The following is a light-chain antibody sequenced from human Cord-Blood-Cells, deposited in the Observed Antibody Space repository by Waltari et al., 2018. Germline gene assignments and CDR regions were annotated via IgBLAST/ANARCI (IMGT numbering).Light chain of an antibody. CDR1: SSNIGAGYD. J-gene: IGLJ2*01. CDR2: GNS. CDR3: QSYDSSLSGSV. Sequence: QSVLTQPPSVSGAPGQRVTISCTGSSSNIGAGYDVHWYQPLPGTAPKLLIYGNSNRSSGVPDRFSGSKSGTSASLAITGLQAEDEADYYCQSYDSSLSGSVFGGGTKLTVL. V-gene: IGLV1-40*01.